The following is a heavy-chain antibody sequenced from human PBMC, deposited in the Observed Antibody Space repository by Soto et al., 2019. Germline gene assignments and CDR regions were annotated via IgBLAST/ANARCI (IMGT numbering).Heavy chain of an antibody. V-gene: IGHV3-21*01. Sequence: EVQLVESGGGLVKPGGSLRLSCAASGFTFSSYSMNWVRQAPGKGLEWVSSISSSSSYIYYADSVKGRFTISRDNAKNSLYLQMNSLRAEDTAVYYCAREDYGVDGYFDLWGRGTLVTVSS. CDR1: GFTFSSYS. CDR2: ISSSSSYI. J-gene: IGHJ2*01. D-gene: IGHD4-17*01. CDR3: AREDYGVDGYFDL.